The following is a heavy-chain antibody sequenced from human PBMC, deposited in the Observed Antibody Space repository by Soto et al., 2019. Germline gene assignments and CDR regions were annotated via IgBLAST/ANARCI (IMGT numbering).Heavy chain of an antibody. Sequence: QSQTLSLTCTVSGGSISSSSYYWGWIRQPPGKGLEWIGSIYYSGSTYYNPSLKSRVTISVDTSKNQFSLKLSSVTAADTAVYYCARRSSPGLHYYGSGSYLNPFDYWGQGTLVTVSS. CDR1: GGSISSSSYY. J-gene: IGHJ4*02. CDR3: ARRSSPGLHYYGSGSYLNPFDY. V-gene: IGHV4-39*01. CDR2: IYYSGST. D-gene: IGHD3-10*01.